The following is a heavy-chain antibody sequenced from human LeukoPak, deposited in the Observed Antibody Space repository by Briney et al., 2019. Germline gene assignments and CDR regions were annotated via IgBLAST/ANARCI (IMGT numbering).Heavy chain of an antibody. CDR3: ATETNGRHYDY. V-gene: IGHV3-7*01. J-gene: IGHJ4*02. Sequence: GGSLRLSCAASGFTFSSYWMSWVRQAPGKGLEWVANIKEDGSEKYYVDSVKGRFTISRDNAKNSLYLQMNSLRAEDTAVYYCATETNGRHYDYWGQGTLLTVSS. D-gene: IGHD1-14*01. CDR2: IKEDGSEK. CDR1: GFTFSSYW.